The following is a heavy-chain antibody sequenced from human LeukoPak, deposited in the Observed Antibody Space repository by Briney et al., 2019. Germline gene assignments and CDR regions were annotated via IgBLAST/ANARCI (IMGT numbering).Heavy chain of an antibody. CDR3: ARVFAVALYYFDY. D-gene: IGHD6-19*01. CDR1: GFTFNSYS. CDR2: ISDTSGTI. J-gene: IGHJ4*02. Sequence: PGGSLRLSCAASGFTFNSYSMNWVRQAPGKGLEWVSYISDTSGTIYYADSVRGRFTISRDNAKNSLYLQMNSLRAEDTAVYYCARVFAVALYYFDYWGQGTLVTVSS. V-gene: IGHV3-48*01.